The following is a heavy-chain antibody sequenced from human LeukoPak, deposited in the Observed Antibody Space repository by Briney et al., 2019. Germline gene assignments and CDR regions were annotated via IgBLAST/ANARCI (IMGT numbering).Heavy chain of an antibody. J-gene: IGHJ6*02. D-gene: IGHD6-13*01. CDR2: IYYSGST. CDR1: GGSISRHY. V-gene: IGHV4-59*11. CDR3: ARAIAAAGTDYYYGMDV. Sequence: PSETLSLICTVPGGSISRHYWSWIRQPPRKGLEWIGYIYYSGSTNYNPSLKSRVTISVDTSKNQFSLKLSSVTAADTAVYYCARAIAAAGTDYYYGMDVWGQGTTVTVSS.